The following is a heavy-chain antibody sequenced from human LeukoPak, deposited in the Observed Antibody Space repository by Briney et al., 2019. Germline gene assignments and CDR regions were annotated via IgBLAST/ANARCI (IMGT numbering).Heavy chain of an antibody. J-gene: IGHJ5*02. CDR1: GGSISSYY. CDR3: ARCIGSSSFARWFDP. Sequence: PSETLSLTCTVSGGSISSYYWSSIRQPPGKGLEWIGYIYYSGSTSYSPSLKSRVTISADTSKNQFSLKLSSVTAADTAVYYCARCIGSSSFARWFDPWGQGTLVTVSS. CDR2: IYYSGST. V-gene: IGHV4-59*01. D-gene: IGHD6-6*01.